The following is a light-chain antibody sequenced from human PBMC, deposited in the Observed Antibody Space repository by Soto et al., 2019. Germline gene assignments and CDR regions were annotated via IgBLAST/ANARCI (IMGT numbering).Light chain of an antibody. CDR1: QSVNTY. J-gene: IGKJ4*02. CDR3: QQRSGWAPGIT. Sequence: EIVLTQSPATLSLSPGERATLSCRASQSVNTYLAWYQQKPGQAPRLLIYDASNRATGIPARFSGSGSGTDFTLTISSLEPEDFAVYYCQQRSGWAPGITFGGGTKVEIK. CDR2: DAS. V-gene: IGKV3-11*01.